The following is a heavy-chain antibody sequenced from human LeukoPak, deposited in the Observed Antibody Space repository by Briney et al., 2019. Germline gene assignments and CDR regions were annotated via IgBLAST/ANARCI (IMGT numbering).Heavy chain of an antibody. J-gene: IGHJ4*02. CDR3: ARVSRYCSGWYNGGVDY. V-gene: IGHV3-20*04. Sequence: GGSLRLSCAASGFTFDEYGMSWVRQAPGKGLEWVSGINWNGGSTGYADSVKGRFTISRDNAKNSLYLQMNSLRAEDTALYYCARVSRYCSGWYNGGVDYWGQGTLVTVSS. D-gene: IGHD6-19*01. CDR1: GFTFDEYG. CDR2: INWNGGST.